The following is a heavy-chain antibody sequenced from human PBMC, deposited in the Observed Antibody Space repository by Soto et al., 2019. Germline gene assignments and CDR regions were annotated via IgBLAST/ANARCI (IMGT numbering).Heavy chain of an antibody. CDR2: IIPIFGTA. J-gene: IGHJ4*02. Sequence: EASVKVSCKASGGTFSSYAISWVRQAPGQGLEWMGGIIPIFGTANYAQKFQGRVTITADESTSTAYMELSSLRSEDTAVYYCARDPYSGSYYQTWGQGTLVNVSS. CDR3: ARDPYSGSYYQT. CDR1: GGTFSSYA. V-gene: IGHV1-69*13. D-gene: IGHD1-26*01.